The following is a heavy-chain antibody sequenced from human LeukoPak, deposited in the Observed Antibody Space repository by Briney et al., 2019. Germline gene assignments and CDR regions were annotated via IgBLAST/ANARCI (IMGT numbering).Heavy chain of an antibody. Sequence: SETLSLTCTVSGYSISSGYYWGWIRQPPGKGLEWIVSIYHTGTTYYNPSLKSRVTISVDTSKNHFSLKLSSVTAADTAAYYCARSHSARGGLNWFDPWGQGALVTVSS. CDR3: ARSHSARGGLNWFDP. D-gene: IGHD3-16*01. CDR2: IYHTGTT. J-gene: IGHJ5*02. V-gene: IGHV4-38-2*02. CDR1: GYSISSGYY.